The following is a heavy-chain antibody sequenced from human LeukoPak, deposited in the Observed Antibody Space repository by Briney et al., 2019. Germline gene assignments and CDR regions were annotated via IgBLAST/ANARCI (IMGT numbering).Heavy chain of an antibody. Sequence: SQTLCLTCTVSGGSIGSGGYSWSWIRQHPGKGLEWIGYIYYSGSTYYNPSLKSRVTISVDTSKNQFSLKLSSVTAADTAVYYCARGPVHFDLWGRGTLVTVSS. V-gene: IGHV4-31*03. CDR2: IYYSGST. CDR1: GGSIGSGGYS. CDR3: ARGPVHFDL. J-gene: IGHJ2*01.